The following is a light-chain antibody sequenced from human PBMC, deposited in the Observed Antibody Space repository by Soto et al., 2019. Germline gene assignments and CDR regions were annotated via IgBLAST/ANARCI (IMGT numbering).Light chain of an antibody. CDR1: QSVSSN. Sequence: EIVMTQSPATLSVSPGERATLSCRASQSVSSNLAWYQQKPGQAPRLLIYGASTRATGIPARFSGSGSGTKFTLTISSLQSEDFSVYYCQQYNNCPWTFGQGTKVEIK. CDR3: QQYNNCPWT. CDR2: GAS. V-gene: IGKV3-15*01. J-gene: IGKJ1*01.